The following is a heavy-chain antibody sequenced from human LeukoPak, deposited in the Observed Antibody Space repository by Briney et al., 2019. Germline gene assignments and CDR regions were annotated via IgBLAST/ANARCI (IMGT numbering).Heavy chain of an antibody. V-gene: IGHV3-23*01. J-gene: IGHJ3*02. Sequence: GGSLRLSCAASGFTFNNYALSWVRQAPGKGLEWVSSITGRGDDTSYADSVKGRFTISRDNSKNTLYLQMNSLRAEDTAVYYCAKDLGGSGSYLGDAFDIWGQGTMVTVSS. CDR2: ITGRGDDT. D-gene: IGHD3-10*01. CDR1: GFTFNNYA. CDR3: AKDLGGSGSYLGDAFDI.